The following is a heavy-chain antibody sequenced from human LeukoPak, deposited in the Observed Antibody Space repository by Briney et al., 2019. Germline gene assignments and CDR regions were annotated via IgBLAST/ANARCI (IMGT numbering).Heavy chain of an antibody. CDR2: ISSSSNYI. CDR1: GFTFDDYG. CDR3: ARHPERDYDY. J-gene: IGHJ4*02. V-gene: IGHV3-21*01. D-gene: IGHD4-11*01. Sequence: PGGSLRLSCAASGFTFDDYGMSWVRQAPGKGLEWVSSISSSSNYIYYADSVKGRFTISRDNAKNSLYLQMNSLRAEDTAVYYCARHPERDYDYWGQGTLVTVSS.